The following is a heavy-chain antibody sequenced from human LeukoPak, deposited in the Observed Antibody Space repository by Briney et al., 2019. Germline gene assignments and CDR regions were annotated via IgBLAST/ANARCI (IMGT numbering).Heavy chain of an antibody. V-gene: IGHV4-4*07. CDR2: IYTSGST. D-gene: IGHD5/OR15-5a*01. Sequence: SETLSLTCAVSGASISSYYWSWIRQPAGKGLEWIGRIYTSGSTNYNPSLKSRVTMSVDTSKNQFSLKLNSVTAADTAVYYCARDLRVYDKNYYYYMDVWGKGTTVTISS. CDR3: ARDLRVYDKNYYYYMDV. CDR1: GASISSYY. J-gene: IGHJ6*03.